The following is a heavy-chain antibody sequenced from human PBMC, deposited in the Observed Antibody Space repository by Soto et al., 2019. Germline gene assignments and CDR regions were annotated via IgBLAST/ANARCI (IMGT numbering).Heavy chain of an antibody. J-gene: IGHJ6*03. D-gene: IGHD3-10*01. CDR2: ISGNGGST. CDR1: GLTFSSFS. V-gene: IGHV3-23*01. CDR3: AKGSAYYYYNLEG. Sequence: EVQLLESGGGLLHPGGSLRLSCTTSGLTFSSFSMTWVRQAPGKGLEWVSSISGNGGSTYYAESVRGRFTISRANSENKLSLQMNPRKAEDTAIYYRAKGSAYYYYNLEGWGQGTKVVVSS.